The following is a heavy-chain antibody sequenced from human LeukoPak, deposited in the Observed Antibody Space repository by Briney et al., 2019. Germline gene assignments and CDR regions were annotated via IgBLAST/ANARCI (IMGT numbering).Heavy chain of an antibody. CDR3: ARFAPYDSSGAIDS. Sequence: SSETLSLTCTVSGGSISSSSYYWGGIRQPPGKGLEWIGSIYYSGSTYYNPSLKSRVTISVDTSKNQFSLKLSSVTAADTAVYYCARFAPYDSSGAIDSWGQGTLVTVS. J-gene: IGHJ4*02. CDR2: IYYSGST. D-gene: IGHD3-22*01. V-gene: IGHV4-39*01. CDR1: GGSISSSSYY.